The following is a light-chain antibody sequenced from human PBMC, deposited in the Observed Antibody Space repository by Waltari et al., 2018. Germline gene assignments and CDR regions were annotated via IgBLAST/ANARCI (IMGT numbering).Light chain of an antibody. CDR3: QQYDNLPV. CDR1: QDISNY. V-gene: IGKV1-33*01. Sequence: DIQMTLSPSSLSASVGDRVTITCQASQDISNYLNWYQQKPGKAPKLLIYDASNLETGVPSRFSGSGSGTDFTFTISSLQPEDIATYYCQQYDNLPVFGPGTKVDIK. CDR2: DAS. J-gene: IGKJ3*01.